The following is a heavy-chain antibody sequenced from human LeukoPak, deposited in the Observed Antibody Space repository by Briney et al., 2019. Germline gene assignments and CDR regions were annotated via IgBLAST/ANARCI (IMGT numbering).Heavy chain of an antibody. Sequence: GSLRLSCAASGFTFSDYYMSWIRQAPGKGLEWIGSIYYSGSTYYNPSLKSRVTISVDTSKNQFSLKLSSVTAADTAVYYCARDFTDYWGQGTLVTVSS. CDR2: IYYSGST. CDR3: ARDFTDY. V-gene: IGHV4-38-2*02. J-gene: IGHJ4*02. CDR1: GFTFSDYY.